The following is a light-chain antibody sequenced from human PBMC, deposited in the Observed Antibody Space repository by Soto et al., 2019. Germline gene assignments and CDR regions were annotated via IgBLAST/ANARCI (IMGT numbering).Light chain of an antibody. Sequence: QSALTHPPSASGSPGQSVTISCTGTSSDVGGYNYVSWYQQHPGKAPKLMIYEVSKRPSGVPDRFSGSKSGNTASLTVSGFQAEDEGVYYCSSYAGSNIYVFGTGTMVAVL. CDR1: SSDVGGYNY. CDR2: EVS. CDR3: SSYAGSNIYV. J-gene: IGLJ1*01. V-gene: IGLV2-8*01.